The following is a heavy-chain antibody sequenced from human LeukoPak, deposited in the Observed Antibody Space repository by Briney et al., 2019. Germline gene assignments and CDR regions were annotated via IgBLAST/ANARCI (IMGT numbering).Heavy chain of an antibody. CDR2: ISWNSGSI. Sequence: PGGSLRLSCAASGFTFDDYAMHWVRQAPGKGLEWVSGISWNSGSIGYADSVKGRFTISRDNAKNSLYLQMNSLRAEDTAVYYCARVGNYYDSSGYLTFDYWGQGTLVTVSS. V-gene: IGHV3-9*01. D-gene: IGHD3-22*01. CDR3: ARVGNYYDSSGYLTFDY. CDR1: GFTFDDYA. J-gene: IGHJ4*02.